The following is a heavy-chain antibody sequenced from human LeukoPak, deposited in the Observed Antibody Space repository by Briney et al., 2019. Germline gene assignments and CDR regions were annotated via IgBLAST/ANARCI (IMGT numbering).Heavy chain of an antibody. CDR3: ARVWSGYCSGGSCYLFDY. Sequence: ASETLSFTCTVAGGSISSYYWSWIRQPPGKGLEWIGYIYYSGSTNYNPSLKSRVTISVDTSKNQFSLKLSSVTAADTAVYYCARVWSGYCSGGSCYLFDYWGQGTLVTVSS. CDR1: GGSISSYY. CDR2: IYYSGST. V-gene: IGHV4-59*08. D-gene: IGHD2-15*01. J-gene: IGHJ4*02.